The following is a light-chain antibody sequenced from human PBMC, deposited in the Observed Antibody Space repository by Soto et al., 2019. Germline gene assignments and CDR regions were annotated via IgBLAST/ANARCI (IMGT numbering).Light chain of an antibody. J-gene: IGKJ1*01. Sequence: ETVLTQYPGTLSLSPGERATLSCRASQSVGGSRIAWYQQKPGQAPRLLIYGAWNRVTGIPGRFSGSGSGTDFTLTISRLEPEDFAVYYCQQYGNSPSTFGHGTKVDIK. CDR2: GAW. V-gene: IGKV3-20*01. CDR3: QQYGNSPST. CDR1: QSVGGSR.